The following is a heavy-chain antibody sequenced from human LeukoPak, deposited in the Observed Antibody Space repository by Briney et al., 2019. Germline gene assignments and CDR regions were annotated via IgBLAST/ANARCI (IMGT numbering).Heavy chain of an antibody. CDR1: GFTFSSYN. V-gene: IGHV3-21*04. J-gene: IGHJ6*02. CDR2: ISSSSSYI. CDR3: ARTRREQRGYYYGMDV. Sequence: PGGSLRLSCAASGFTFSSYNMNWVRQAPGKGLEWVSSISSSSSYIYYADSVKGRFTISRDNAKNSLYLQMNSLRAEDTAVYYCARTRREQRGYYYGMDVWGQGTTVTVSS. D-gene: IGHD6-25*01.